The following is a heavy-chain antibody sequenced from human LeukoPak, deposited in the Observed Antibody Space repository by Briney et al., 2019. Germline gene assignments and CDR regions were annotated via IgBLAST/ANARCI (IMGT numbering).Heavy chain of an antibody. Sequence: QLWGSLRLSCAASGFTFSSYWMRWVRQAPGKGLEWVANIKQDGSEKNYVDSVKGRFTISRDNAKDSLYLQMNSLRAEDTAVYYCASGLELDYWGQGTLVTVSS. CDR2: IKQDGSEK. CDR1: GFTFSSYW. J-gene: IGHJ4*02. CDR3: ASGLELDY. V-gene: IGHV3-7*03.